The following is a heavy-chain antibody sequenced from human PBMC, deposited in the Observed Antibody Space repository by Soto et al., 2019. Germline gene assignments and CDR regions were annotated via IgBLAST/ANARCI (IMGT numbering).Heavy chain of an antibody. CDR1: GFTFRSYA. J-gene: IGHJ6*03. CDR3: AKDPYSSSWPPMDV. Sequence: EVQLLESGGGLVQPGGSLRLSCAASGFTFRSYAMSWVRQAPGKGLEWVSAISGSGGSTYYADSVKGRFTISRDNSKNTLYLQMNSLRAEDTAVYYCAKDPYSSSWPPMDVWGKGTTVTVSS. D-gene: IGHD6-13*01. CDR2: ISGSGGST. V-gene: IGHV3-23*01.